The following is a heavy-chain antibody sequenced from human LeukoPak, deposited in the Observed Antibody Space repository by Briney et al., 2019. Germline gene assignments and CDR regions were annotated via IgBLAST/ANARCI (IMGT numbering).Heavy chain of an antibody. V-gene: IGHV1-18*01. D-gene: IGHD4-17*01. CDR2: ISAYNGNT. J-gene: IGHJ4*02. CDR3: ARDRGTAVTVFDY. CDR1: GYTFTNYG. Sequence: ASVKVSCKASGYTFTNYGISWVRQAPGQGLEWMGWISAYNGNTNYAQNLQGRFTMTTDTSTSTAYMDLRNLRAYDTGVYYCARDRGTAVTVFDYWGQGTLVPVPS.